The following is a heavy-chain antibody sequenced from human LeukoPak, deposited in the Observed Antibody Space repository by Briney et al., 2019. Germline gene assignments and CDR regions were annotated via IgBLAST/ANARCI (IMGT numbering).Heavy chain of an antibody. D-gene: IGHD6-13*01. Sequence: ASVKVSCKASGYTFTSYDFNWVRQATGQRPEWMGWMSPNSGDTGYAQKFQGRVTITADESTSTAYMELSSLRSEDTAVYYCASKSSSSSWLRGNYYFDYWGQGTLVTVSS. V-gene: IGHV1-8*01. CDR2: MSPNSGDT. CDR1: GYTFTSYD. CDR3: ASKSSSSSWLRGNYYFDY. J-gene: IGHJ4*02.